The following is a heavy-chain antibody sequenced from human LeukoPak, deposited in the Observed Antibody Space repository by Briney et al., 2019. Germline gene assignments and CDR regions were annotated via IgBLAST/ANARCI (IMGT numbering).Heavy chain of an antibody. Sequence: FPSSASGFTFNGSWMNWVRQAPGKGLAGVDNMDPSGSQTRYVDSVKGRFTISKDDPGTSLYLEMHSLRAEDTAIYYCAVCTSGNYWGRGALVTVAS. CDR3: AVCTSGNY. CDR1: GFTFNGSW. CDR2: MDPSGSQT. J-gene: IGHJ4*02. D-gene: IGHD3-10*01. V-gene: IGHV3-7*01.